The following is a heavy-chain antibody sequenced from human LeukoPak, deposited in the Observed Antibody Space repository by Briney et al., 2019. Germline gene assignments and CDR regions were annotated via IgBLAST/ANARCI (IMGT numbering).Heavy chain of an antibody. CDR3: ARGGYYDSSGYFDY. J-gene: IGHJ4*02. Sequence: GGSLRLSCAASGFTFNIYAMHWVRQAPGKGLEYVSAISSNGGSTYYANSVKGRFTISRDNSKNTLYLQVGSLRAEDMAVYYCARGGYYDSSGYFDYWGQGTLVTVSS. D-gene: IGHD3-22*01. CDR2: ISSNGGST. V-gene: IGHV3-64*01. CDR1: GFTFNIYA.